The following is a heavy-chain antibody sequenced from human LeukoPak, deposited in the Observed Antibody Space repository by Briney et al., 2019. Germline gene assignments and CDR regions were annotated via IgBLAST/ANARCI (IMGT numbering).Heavy chain of an antibody. V-gene: IGHV4-39*01. J-gene: IGHJ4*02. CDR2: IYYSGST. Sequence: SETLSLTCTVSGGSISSSSYYWGWIRQPPGKGLEWIGSIYYSGSTYYNPSLKSRVTISVDTSKNQFSLKLSSVTAADTAVYYCARHREVASGFDYWGQGTLVTVSS. CDR1: GGSISSSSYY. CDR3: ARHREVASGFDY. D-gene: IGHD5-24*01.